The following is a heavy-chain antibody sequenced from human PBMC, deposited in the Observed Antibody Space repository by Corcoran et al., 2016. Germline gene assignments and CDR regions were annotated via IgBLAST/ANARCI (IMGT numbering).Heavy chain of an antibody. D-gene: IGHD3-10*01. J-gene: IGHJ4*02. CDR3: ARSDYYGSGSYDTSFDY. CDR1: GFSLSTSGMC. CDR2: IDWDDDK. Sequence: QVTLRESGPALVKPTQTLTLTCTLSGFSLSTSGMCVSWLRQPTGKALEWLALIDWDDDKYYSTSLKTRLTRSKDTSKNQVVLTMTNMDPVDIATYDCARSDYYGSGSYDTSFDYWGQGTLVTVSS. V-gene: IGHV2-70*01.